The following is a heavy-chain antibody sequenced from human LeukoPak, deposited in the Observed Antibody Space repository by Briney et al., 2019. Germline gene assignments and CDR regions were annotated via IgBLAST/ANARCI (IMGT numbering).Heavy chain of an antibody. CDR1: GFTFSNAW. V-gene: IGHV3-15*01. CDR2: IKSKTDGGTT. Sequence: YPGGSLRLSCAASGFTFSNAWMSRVRQAPGKGLEWVGRIKSKTDGGTTDYAAPVKGRFTISRDDSKNTLYLQMNSLKTEDTAVYYCTTDFWSGYFANWFDPWGQGTLVTVSS. J-gene: IGHJ5*02. D-gene: IGHD3-3*01. CDR3: TTDFWSGYFANWFDP.